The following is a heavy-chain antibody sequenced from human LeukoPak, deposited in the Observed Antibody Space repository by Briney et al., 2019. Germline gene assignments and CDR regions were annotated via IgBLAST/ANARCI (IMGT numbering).Heavy chain of an antibody. CDR1: GYTFTSYD. J-gene: IGHJ4*02. CDR2: MNPGSGNT. Sequence: ASVKVFCKASGYTFTSYDINWVRQATGQGLEWMGWMNPGSGNTGLAQKFQGRVTMTSNTSTSTAYMELSSLRSEDTAVYFCARASRQVKGYDSAGYYYFGYWGQGAVVTVSS. V-gene: IGHV1-8*01. D-gene: IGHD3-22*01. CDR3: ARASRQVKGYDSAGYYYFGY.